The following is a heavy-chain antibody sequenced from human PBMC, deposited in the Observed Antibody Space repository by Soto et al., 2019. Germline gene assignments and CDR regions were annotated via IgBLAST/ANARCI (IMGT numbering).Heavy chain of an antibody. V-gene: IGHV4-31*03. J-gene: IGHJ4*02. CDR3: ARAPRYFYDNSGYYLYYFDY. CDR1: RGSISSGAYY. Sequence: TSETLSLTCTVSRGSISSGAYYWSWIRQHPGRGLEWIGYIYNSGSTYYNPSLKSRVSISVDTSKSQFALNLSSVTAADTAVYYCARAPRYFYDNSGYYLYYFDYWGQGTRVTVSS. CDR2: IYNSGST. D-gene: IGHD3-22*01.